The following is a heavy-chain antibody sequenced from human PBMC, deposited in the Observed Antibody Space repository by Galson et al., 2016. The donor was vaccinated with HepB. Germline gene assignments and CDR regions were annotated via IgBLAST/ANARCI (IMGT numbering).Heavy chain of an antibody. CDR2: IRDSTTM. J-gene: IGHJ3*02. Sequence: SLRLSCAASGFTFNTYTMNWVRQAPGKGLEWVSYIRDSTTMYHADSVKGRFTISRDDAKNSLYLQMNSLRDDDTALYYCVRDYNYAFDIWGQGTMVTASS. D-gene: IGHD5-24*01. CDR3: VRDYNYAFDI. CDR1: GFTFNTYT. V-gene: IGHV3-48*02.